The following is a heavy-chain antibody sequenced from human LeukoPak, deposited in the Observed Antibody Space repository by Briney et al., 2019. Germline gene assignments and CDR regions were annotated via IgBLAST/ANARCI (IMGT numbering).Heavy chain of an antibody. D-gene: IGHD1-26*01. CDR2: ISAYNGET. Sequence: GASVKVSCKASGYTFTSYGISWVRQAPGQGLEWMGWISAYNGETHYAQNLQGRVTMTTDTSTSTAYMDLRSLRSDDTAVYYCARDSGSYSVADYWGQGTLVTVSS. V-gene: IGHV1-18*01. J-gene: IGHJ4*02. CDR3: ARDSGSYSVADY. CDR1: GYTFTSYG.